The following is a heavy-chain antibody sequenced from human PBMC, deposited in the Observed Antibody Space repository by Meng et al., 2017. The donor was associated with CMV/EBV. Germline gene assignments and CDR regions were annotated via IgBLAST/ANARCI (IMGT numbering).Heavy chain of an antibody. CDR1: GFTFSDYY. J-gene: IGHJ6*02. CDR3: ARDGADDDYSNSNYYYYYGMDV. V-gene: IGHV3-11*04. D-gene: IGHD4-11*01. Sequence: GGSLRLSCAASGFTFSDYYMSWIRQAPGKGLEWVSYISSSGSTIYYADSVKGRFTISRDNAKNSLYLQMNSLRAEDTAVYYCARDGADDDYSNSNYYYYYGMDVWGQGTTVTVSS. CDR2: ISSSGSTI.